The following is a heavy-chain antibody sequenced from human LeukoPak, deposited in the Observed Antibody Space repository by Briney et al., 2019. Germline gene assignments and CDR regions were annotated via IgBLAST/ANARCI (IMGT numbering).Heavy chain of an antibody. CDR2: INPNSGGT. V-gene: IGHV1-2*02. D-gene: IGHD1-7*01. CDR1: GYTFTGYY. Sequence: GASVKVSCKASGYTFTGYYMHWVRQAPGQGLEWMGWINPNSGGTNYAQKFQGRVTMTRDTSISTAYMELSRLRSDDTAVYYCARDRPEGWNYVRFDYWGQGTLATVSS. CDR3: ARDRPEGWNYVRFDY. J-gene: IGHJ4*02.